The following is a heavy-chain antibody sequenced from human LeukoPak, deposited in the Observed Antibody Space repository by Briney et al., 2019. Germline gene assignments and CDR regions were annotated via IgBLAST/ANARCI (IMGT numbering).Heavy chain of an antibody. CDR1: GFTFSSYW. D-gene: IGHD3-9*01. V-gene: IGHV3-74*03. CDR2: INSDGSSE. CDR3: AREDPYSEGMDV. Sequence: PGGSLTLSCAASGFTFSSYWMHWVRQARGKGLVWVSRINSDGSSETYADSVKGRFTISRDNAKNTLYVQMNSLRAEDTAVYYCAREDPYSEGMDVWGQGTSVTVSS. J-gene: IGHJ6*02.